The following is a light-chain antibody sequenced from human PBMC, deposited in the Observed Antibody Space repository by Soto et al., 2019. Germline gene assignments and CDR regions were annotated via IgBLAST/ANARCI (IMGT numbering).Light chain of an antibody. V-gene: IGKV3-20*01. CDR3: QQYGSSPLT. CDR1: QSVSNSY. J-gene: IGKJ4*01. Sequence: EIMLTQSPGTLSLFPGERATLSCRASQSVSNSYLAWYQQKPGQAPRLLIYGASSRATGIPDRFSGSGSGTDFTLTISRLEPEDFAVYYCQQYGSSPLTFGGGTKVDIK. CDR2: GAS.